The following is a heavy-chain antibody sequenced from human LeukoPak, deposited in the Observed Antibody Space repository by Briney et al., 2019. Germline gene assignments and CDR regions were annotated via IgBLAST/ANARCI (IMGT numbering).Heavy chain of an antibody. CDR1: GFTFSSYW. J-gene: IGHJ3*02. V-gene: IGHV3-74*01. CDR3: ARDPRYQLLGDAFDI. CDR2: ITSDGSST. Sequence: GGSLRLSCAASGFTFSSYWMHWVRQAPGKGLVWVSRITSDGSSTSYADSVKGRFTISRDNAKNTLYLQMNSLRAEDTAVYYCARDPRYQLLGDAFDIWGQGTMVTVSS. D-gene: IGHD2-2*01.